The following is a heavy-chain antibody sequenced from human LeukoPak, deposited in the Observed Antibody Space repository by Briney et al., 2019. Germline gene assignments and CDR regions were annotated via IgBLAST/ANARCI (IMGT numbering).Heavy chain of an antibody. D-gene: IGHD3-16*01. CDR2: ISGSVAST. V-gene: IGHV3-23*01. CDR3: AKSAGARWGYADY. CDR1: GGSFSGYY. Sequence: PSETLSLTCAVYGGSFSGYYWSWIRHPPGKGLEWVSAISGSVASTYYADSVKGRFTISRDNSKNTLYLQMNSLRAEDTAVYYCAKSAGARWGYADYWGQGTLVTVSS. J-gene: IGHJ4*02.